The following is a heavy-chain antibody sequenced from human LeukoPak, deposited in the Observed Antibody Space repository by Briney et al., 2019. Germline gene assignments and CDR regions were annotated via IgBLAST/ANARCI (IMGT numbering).Heavy chain of an antibody. CDR1: GGSFSCYY. Sequence: SETLSLTCAVYGGSFSCYYWSWIRQPPGKGLEWIGEINHSGSTNYNPSLKSRVTISVDTSKNQFSLKLSSVTAADTAVYYCASGPGNNWFDPWGQGTLVTVSS. J-gene: IGHJ5*02. V-gene: IGHV4-34*01. CDR2: INHSGST. CDR3: ASGPGNNWFDP.